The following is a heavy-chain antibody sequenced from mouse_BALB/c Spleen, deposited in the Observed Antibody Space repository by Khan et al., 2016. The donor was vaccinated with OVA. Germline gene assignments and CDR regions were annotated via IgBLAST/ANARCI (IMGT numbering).Heavy chain of an antibody. CDR3: ARSEGNFHWYFDV. D-gene: IGHD2-1*01. V-gene: IGHV5-17*02. CDR2: MSSGSSTI. CDR1: GFTFSSFG. Sequence: DVHLVESGGGLVQPGGSRKLSCAASGFTFSSFGMHWVRQAPKKGLEWVAYMSSGSSTIYYVDTVKGRFTISRDNPKNTLFLQMTSLRSEDTAMYYCARSEGNFHWYFDVWGAGTAVTVSS. J-gene: IGHJ1*01.